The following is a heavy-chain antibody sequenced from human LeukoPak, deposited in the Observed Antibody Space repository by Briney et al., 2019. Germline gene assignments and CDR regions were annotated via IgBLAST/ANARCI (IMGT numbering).Heavy chain of an antibody. J-gene: IGHJ4*02. CDR2: ISSSSSTI. D-gene: IGHD3-22*01. CDR1: GFTFSSYS. V-gene: IGHV3-48*01. CDR3: ASHPRYYYDSSGDY. Sequence: GGSLRLSCAASGFTFSSYSMNWVRQAPGKGLEWVSYISSSSSTIYYADSVKGRFTISRDNAKNSLYLQMNSLRAEDTAVYYCASHPRYYYDSSGDYWGQGTLVTVSS.